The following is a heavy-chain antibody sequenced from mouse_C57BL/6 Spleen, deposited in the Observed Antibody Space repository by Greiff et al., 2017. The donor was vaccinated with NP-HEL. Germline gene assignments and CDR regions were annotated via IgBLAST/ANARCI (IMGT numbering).Heavy chain of an antibody. V-gene: IGHV10-1*01. J-gene: IGHJ1*03. CDR2: IRSKSNNDAT. Sequence: EVQLVESGGGLVQPKGSLKLSCAASGFSFNTYAMNWVRQAPGKGLEWVARIRSKSNNDATYYADSGKDRFTISRDDSESRLYLQINDLTTEDTAMYYCVRQGPWYFDVWGTGTTVTVSS. CDR1: GFSFNTYA. CDR3: VRQGPWYFDV.